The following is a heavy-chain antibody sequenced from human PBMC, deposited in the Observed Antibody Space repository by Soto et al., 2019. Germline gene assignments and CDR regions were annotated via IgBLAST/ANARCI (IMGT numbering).Heavy chain of an antibody. V-gene: IGHV1-18*01. J-gene: IGHJ6*02. CDR1: GYIFTSFG. Sequence: ASVKVSCKASGYIFTSFGISWVRQAPGQGLEWMGWISAYNDKASYAQNVQGRVTMNTDTSTSTAYMELRSLRSDDTAVYYCARRTRWNDGGYYQYRMGGCRQGTTCTVSS. D-gene: IGHD1-1*01. CDR3: ARRTRWNDGGYYQYRMGG. CDR2: ISAYNDKA.